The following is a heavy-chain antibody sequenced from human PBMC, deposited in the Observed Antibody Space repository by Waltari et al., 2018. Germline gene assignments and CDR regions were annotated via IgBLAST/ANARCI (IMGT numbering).Heavy chain of an antibody. CDR2: TSYDGAFH. CDR3: ARGAIKPQSFYMDV. V-gene: IGHV3-30*15. CDR1: GFTFSSYP. D-gene: IGHD3-3*01. Sequence: QVHLVESGGGVVQPGRSLTLSCAASGFTFSSYPMHWVRQAQGKRLEWVAFTSYDGAFHSYAEFVEGRFPISRDNVGNAVLLHMSRLRVKDTAVYVCARGAIKPQSFYMDVWGKGTMVTVS. J-gene: IGHJ6*03.